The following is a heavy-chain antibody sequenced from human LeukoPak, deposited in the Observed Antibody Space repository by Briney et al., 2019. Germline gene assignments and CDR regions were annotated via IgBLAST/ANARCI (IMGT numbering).Heavy chain of an antibody. CDR3: AKDVTLFLVVVTASNAFDI. D-gene: IGHD2-15*01. Sequence: GGSLRLSCAASGFTFGSYGMHWVRQAPGKGLEWVAFIRYDGSNKYYADSVKGRFTISRVNPKNTLYLQMNSLRAEDTAVYYCAKDVTLFLVVVTASNAFDIWGQGTMVTVSS. V-gene: IGHV3-30*02. CDR1: GFTFGSYG. J-gene: IGHJ3*02. CDR2: IRYDGSNK.